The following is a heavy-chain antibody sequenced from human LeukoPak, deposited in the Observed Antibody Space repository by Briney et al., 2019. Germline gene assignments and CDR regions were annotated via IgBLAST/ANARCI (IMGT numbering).Heavy chain of an antibody. CDR3: ARVILDYYDSSGYYKLTRTDAFDI. V-gene: IGHV4-31*03. CDR2: IYYSGST. J-gene: IGHJ3*02. D-gene: IGHD3-22*01. Sequence: ASQALSLTCTVSGGSISSGGYYWSWIRQHPGKGLEWIGYIYYSGSTYYNPSLKSRVTISVDTSKNQFSLKLSSATAADTAVYYCARVILDYYDSSGYYKLTRTDAFDIWGQGTMVTVSS. CDR1: GGSISSGGYY.